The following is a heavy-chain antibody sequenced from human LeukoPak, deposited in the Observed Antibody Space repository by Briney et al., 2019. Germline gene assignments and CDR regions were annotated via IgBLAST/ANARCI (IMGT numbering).Heavy chain of an antibody. V-gene: IGHV1-69*13. J-gene: IGHJ4*02. Sequence: ASVTVSCKASGGTFSSYAISWVRQAPGQGLEWMGGIIPIFGTANYAQKFQGRVTITADESTSTAYMELSSLRSEDTAVYYCAVGLEVAGTNYWGQGTLVTVSS. CDR3: AVGLEVAGTNY. D-gene: IGHD6-19*01. CDR2: IIPIFGTA. CDR1: GGTFSSYA.